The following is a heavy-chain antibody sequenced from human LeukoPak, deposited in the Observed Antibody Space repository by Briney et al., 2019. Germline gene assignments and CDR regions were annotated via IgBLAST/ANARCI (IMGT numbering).Heavy chain of an antibody. D-gene: IGHD2-2*02. J-gene: IGHJ4*02. CDR3: AKGPWSCSSTSCYTGFDY. CDR2: ISSSSSYI. Sequence: GGSLRLSCAASGFTFSSYSMNWVRQAPGKGLEWVLSISSSSSYIYYADSVKGRFTISRDNAKNSLYLQMNSLRAEDTAVYYCAKGPWSCSSTSCYTGFDYWGQGTLVTVSS. V-gene: IGHV3-21*01. CDR1: GFTFSSYS.